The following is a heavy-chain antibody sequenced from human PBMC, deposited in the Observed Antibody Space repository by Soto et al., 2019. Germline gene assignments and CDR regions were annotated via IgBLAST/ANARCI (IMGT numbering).Heavy chain of an antibody. CDR2: ISRDGSSK. V-gene: IGHV3-30-3*01. D-gene: IGHD2-8*01. CDR1: GFTFSRYA. J-gene: IGHJ4*02. Sequence: QVHLVESGGGVVQPGGSLRLSCVASGFTFSRYAMHWVRQAPGQGLEWVAVISRDGSSKYYGDSVKGRFTVSRDNSNTTLYLSMTSLRPDDTAVFYCARSRNGAVPDSINFWGQGTLVTVSS. CDR3: ARSRNGAVPDSINF.